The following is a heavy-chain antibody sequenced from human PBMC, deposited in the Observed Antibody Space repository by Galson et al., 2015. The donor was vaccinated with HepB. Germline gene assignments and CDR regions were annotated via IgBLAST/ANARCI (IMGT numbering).Heavy chain of an antibody. CDR3: ARDLGEYYDSSGYYYGGAFDI. Sequence: SLRLSCAASGFTFSSYAMHWVRQAPGKGLEWVAVISYDGSNKYYADSVKGRFTISRDNSKNTLYLQMNSLRAEDTAVYYCARDLGEYYDSSGYYYGGAFDIWGQGTMVTVSS. J-gene: IGHJ3*02. V-gene: IGHV3-30-3*01. D-gene: IGHD3-22*01. CDR1: GFTFSSYA. CDR2: ISYDGSNK.